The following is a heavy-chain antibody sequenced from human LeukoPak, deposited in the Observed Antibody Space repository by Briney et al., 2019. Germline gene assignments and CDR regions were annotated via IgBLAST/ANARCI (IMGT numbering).Heavy chain of an antibody. D-gene: IGHD6-13*01. Sequence: PSETLSLTCTVSGYSISSAYYWGWIRQPPGKGLEWIGSIYHSGSTYYNPSLKSRVTISVDMSKNQFSLKLSSVTAADTAVYYCARDIAAAAFDAFDIWGQGTMVTVSS. CDR1: GYSISSAYY. CDR2: IYHSGST. V-gene: IGHV4-38-2*02. J-gene: IGHJ3*02. CDR3: ARDIAAAAFDAFDI.